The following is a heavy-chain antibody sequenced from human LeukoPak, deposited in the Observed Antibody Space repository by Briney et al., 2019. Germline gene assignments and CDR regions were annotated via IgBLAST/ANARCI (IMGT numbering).Heavy chain of an antibody. CDR3: ASGKFLEWLPTSFDY. CDR2: ISSSGSTI. J-gene: IGHJ4*02. D-gene: IGHD3-3*01. CDR1: GFTFSDYY. V-gene: IGHV3-11*04. Sequence: GGSLRLSCAASGFTFSDYYMSWIRQAPGKGLGWVSYISSSGSTIYYADSVKGRFTISRDNAKNSLYLQMNSLRAEDTAVYYCASGKFLEWLPTSFDYWGQGTLVTVSS.